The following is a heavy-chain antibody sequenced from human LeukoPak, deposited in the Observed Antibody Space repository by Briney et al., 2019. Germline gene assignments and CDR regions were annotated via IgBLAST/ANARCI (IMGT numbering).Heavy chain of an antibody. CDR2: INHSGST. J-gene: IGHJ6*03. CDR3: ARPHRDCSGGSCYPYYYYYYYMDV. V-gene: IGHV4-34*01. D-gene: IGHD2-15*01. CDR1: GGSFSGYY. Sequence: SETLSLTCAVYGGSFSGYYWSWIRQPPGKGLEWIGEINHSGSTNYNPSLKSRVTISVDTSKNQFSLKLSSVTAADTAVYYCARPHRDCSGGSCYPYYYYYYYMDVWGKGTTVTVSS.